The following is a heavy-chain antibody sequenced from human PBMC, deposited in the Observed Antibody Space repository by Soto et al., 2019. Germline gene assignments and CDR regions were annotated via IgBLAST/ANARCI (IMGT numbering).Heavy chain of an antibody. V-gene: IGHV3-13*01. Sequence: EVQLVESGGGLVQPGGSLRLSCAASGFSFIDYDIHWVRQPTGKRLEWVAAITPTGASFYAVSVKGRFTISRENAQNSLSLQINRLRAEDPAVYYCVREYSLTGYWYFDLWGRGTLVTVSS. D-gene: IGHD3-9*01. J-gene: IGHJ2*01. CDR3: VREYSLTGYWYFDL. CDR2: ITPTGAS. CDR1: GFSFIDYD.